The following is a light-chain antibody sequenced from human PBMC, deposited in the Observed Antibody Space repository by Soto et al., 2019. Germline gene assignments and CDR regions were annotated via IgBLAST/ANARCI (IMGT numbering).Light chain of an antibody. J-gene: IGLJ1*01. CDR1: SSNIGSNA. CDR3: AAWNDNLNGPSYV. CDR2: SDD. V-gene: IGLV1-44*01. Sequence: QSALTQPPSASGTPGQKVTISCSGSSSNIGSNAVNWYQQVPGTAPKLLIYSDDQRPSGVPDRFSGSKSGTSASLAIGGLQSEDEADYICAAWNDNLNGPSYVFGTGTKVTVL.